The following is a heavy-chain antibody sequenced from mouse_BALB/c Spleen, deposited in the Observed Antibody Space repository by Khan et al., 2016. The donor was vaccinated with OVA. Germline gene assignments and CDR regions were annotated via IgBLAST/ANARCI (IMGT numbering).Heavy chain of an antibody. Sequence: QVQLKESGPGLVAPSQTLSITCTAYGYTLTRYGVHWVRQPPGKGLEWLGLIWAGGSTNYYWALLSRLSISIDNSKSLVFLIMNSLQTDDTALYCCARSKYLARYWGQGTTLTVSS. V-gene: IGHV2-9*02. D-gene: IGHD3-3*01. CDR1: GYTLTRYG. CDR3: ARSKYLARY. CDR2: IWAGGST. J-gene: IGHJ2*01.